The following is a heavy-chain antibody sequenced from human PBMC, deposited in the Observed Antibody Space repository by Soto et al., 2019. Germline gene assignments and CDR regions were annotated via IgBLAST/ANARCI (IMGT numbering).Heavy chain of an antibody. J-gene: IGHJ4*02. V-gene: IGHV2-5*02. CDR1: GFSLSTSGVG. CDR2: IYWDDDK. D-gene: IGHD2-2*01. Sequence: QITLKESGPTLVKPTQTLTLTCTFSGFSLSTSGVGVGWIRQPPGKALEWLALIYWDDDKRYSPSLKSRLTITKDTSKNQVVLTMTNVDPVDTATYYCAHRPLGYCSSTSCYGAFDYWGQGTLVTVSS. CDR3: AHRPLGYCSSTSCYGAFDY.